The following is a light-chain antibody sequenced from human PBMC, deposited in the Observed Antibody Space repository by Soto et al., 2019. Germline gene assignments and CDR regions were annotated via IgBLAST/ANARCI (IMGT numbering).Light chain of an antibody. J-gene: IGLJ1*01. Sequence: QSVLTQPPSVSAAPGQKVTISCSGSSSSIGGNSVSWYQQLPGTAPKLLIYDDNKRPSGIPDRFSGSKSGTSASLAITGLQADDEADYYCQSSDSRLSGSDVFGTGTKVTVL. CDR1: SSSIGGNS. V-gene: IGLV1-51*01. CDR3: QSSDSRLSGSDV. CDR2: DDN.